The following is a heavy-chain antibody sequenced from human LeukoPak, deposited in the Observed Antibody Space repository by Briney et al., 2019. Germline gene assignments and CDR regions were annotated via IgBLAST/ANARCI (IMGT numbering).Heavy chain of an antibody. CDR2: INSDGSST. CDR1: GFTFSTYW. Sequence: GGSLRLSCAASGFTFSTYWMHWVRQAPGKGLVGVAQINSDGSSTSYADSVKGRFTISRDSAKNTLYLQMISLRAEDTAVYYCGSLTVVAKDHWGQGTLVTVSS. V-gene: IGHV3-74*01. J-gene: IGHJ4*02. D-gene: IGHD3-22*01. CDR3: GSLTVVAKDH.